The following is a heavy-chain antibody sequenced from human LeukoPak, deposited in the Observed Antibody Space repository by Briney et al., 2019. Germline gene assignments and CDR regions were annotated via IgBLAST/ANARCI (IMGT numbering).Heavy chain of an antibody. D-gene: IGHD3-22*01. J-gene: IGHJ4*02. CDR3: ARGRGSSGYYYPYFDN. V-gene: IGHV4-59*01. CDR2: IYYSGST. Sequence: PSETLSLTCTVSGGSISSYYWSWIRQPPGKGLEWIGYIYYSGSTNYNPSLKSRVTISVDTSKNQFSLKLSSVTAADTAVYYCARGRGSSGYYYPYFDNWGQGTLVTVSS. CDR1: GGSISSYY.